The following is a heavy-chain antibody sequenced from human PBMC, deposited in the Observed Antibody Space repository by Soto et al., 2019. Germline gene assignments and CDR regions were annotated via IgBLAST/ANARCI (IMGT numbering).Heavy chain of an antibody. CDR2: ISAYNGNT. J-gene: IGHJ6*02. D-gene: IGHD2-15*01. CDR1: GYTFTIYG. CDR3: ARDGARYNIVAVVAATPEYYYYGMDV. V-gene: IGHV1-18*04. Sequence: ASVKVSCKASGYTFTIYGISGVLQARVRWREGMGCISAYNGNTNYAQKLQGRVTMTTDTSTSTAYMELRSLRSDDTAVYYCARDGARYNIVAVVAATPEYYYYGMDVWGQGTTVTVSS.